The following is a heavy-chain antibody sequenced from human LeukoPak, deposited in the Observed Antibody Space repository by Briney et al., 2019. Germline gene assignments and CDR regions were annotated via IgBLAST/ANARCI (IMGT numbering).Heavy chain of an antibody. D-gene: IGHD2-2*01. Sequence: PGGSLRLSYAASGNYWMHWVRQAPGKGLVWVSHINSDGSWTGYADSVKGRFTISKDNAKNTVYLKMNNLRAEDTAVYYCVSFYETYWGRGTLVTVSS. CDR2: INSDGSWT. CDR3: VSFYETY. J-gene: IGHJ4*02. V-gene: IGHV3-74*01. CDR1: GNYW.